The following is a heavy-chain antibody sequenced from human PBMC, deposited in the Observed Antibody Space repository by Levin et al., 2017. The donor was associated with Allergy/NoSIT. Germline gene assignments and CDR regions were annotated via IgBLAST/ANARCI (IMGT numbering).Heavy chain of an antibody. CDR2: ISWNSGSR. Sequence: GGSLRLSCAASGFRFDDYALHWVRQAPGKGLEWVSGISWNSGSRDYADSVKGRFTISRDNRKNSLYLQMNSLTADDTALYYCAKDRGGGPPRAYNMDVWGQGTTVTVSS. J-gene: IGHJ6*02. D-gene: IGHD2-21*01. CDR3: AKDRGGGPPRAYNMDV. CDR1: GFRFDDYA. V-gene: IGHV3-9*01.